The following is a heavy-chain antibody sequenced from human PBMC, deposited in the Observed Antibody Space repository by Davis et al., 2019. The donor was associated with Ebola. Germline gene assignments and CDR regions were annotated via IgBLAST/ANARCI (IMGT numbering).Heavy chain of an antibody. CDR2: ITGSRGST. D-gene: IGHD3-3*01. Sequence: GESLKISCAASGFTFSSYAMSWVRQAPGKGLEWVSAITGSRGSTYYADSVKGRFTISRDNSKNTLYLQMNSLRAEDTAVYYCAKDTPTYYDFWSGYWDYWGQGTLVTVSS. V-gene: IGHV3-23*01. J-gene: IGHJ4*02. CDR3: AKDTPTYYDFWSGYWDY. CDR1: GFTFSSYA.